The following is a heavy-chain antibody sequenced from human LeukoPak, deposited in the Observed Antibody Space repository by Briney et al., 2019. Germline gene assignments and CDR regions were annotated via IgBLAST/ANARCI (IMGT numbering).Heavy chain of an antibody. D-gene: IGHD3-10*01. CDR2: IYSTGST. CDR3: ARDQTYSGSGIYTYFDY. V-gene: IGHV4-4*07. CDR1: GGSISSYY. Sequence: SETLSLTCTVSGGSISSYYWSWIRQPAGKGLEWIGRIYSTGSTNYNPSLRSRVTISVDTSKNHFSLKLSSVTAADTAVYYCARDQTYSGSGIYTYFDYWGQGILVTVSS. J-gene: IGHJ4*02.